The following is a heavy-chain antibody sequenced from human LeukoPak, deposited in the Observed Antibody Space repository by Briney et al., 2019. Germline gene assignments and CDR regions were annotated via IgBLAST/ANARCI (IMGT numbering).Heavy chain of an antibody. D-gene: IGHD3-22*01. CDR2: ISASGGST. V-gene: IGHV3-23*01. CDR1: GFTFSNYA. Sequence: QPGGSLRLSCAASGFTFSNYAMSWVRQAPGKGLEWVSGISASGGSTHYADSVKGRFTISRDNSKDTLYLQMNSLRAEDTAVYYCAKDKWDSSGYYYAFDIWGQGTMVTVSS. CDR3: AKDKWDSSGYYYAFDI. J-gene: IGHJ3*02.